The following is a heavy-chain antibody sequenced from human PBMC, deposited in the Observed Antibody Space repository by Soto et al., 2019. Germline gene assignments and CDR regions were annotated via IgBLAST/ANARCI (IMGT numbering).Heavy chain of an antibody. D-gene: IGHD4-4*01. J-gene: IGHJ5*02. V-gene: IGHV1-3*01. CDR1: GYTFTSSG. CDR2: IIAANGGT. Sequence: ASVKVSCKASGYTFTSSGIHCVRQAPGQRLEWMGWIIAANGGTKYSPKFQGRVSITRDTTASTAYMELSSLRSEDTAVYYCLRRHGPVICIDWFDPWGQGTMVTVSS. CDR3: LRRHGPVICIDWFDP.